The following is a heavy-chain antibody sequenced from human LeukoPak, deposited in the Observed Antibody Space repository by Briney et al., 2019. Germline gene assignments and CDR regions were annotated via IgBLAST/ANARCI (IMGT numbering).Heavy chain of an antibody. Sequence: PSETLSLTCAVYGGSFSGYYWSWIRQPPGKGLEWIGYIYYSGSTNYNPSLKSRVTISVDTSKNQFSLKLSSVTAADMAVYYCARTYDFWSGYYNWFDPWGQGTLVTVSS. CDR3: ARTYDFWSGYYNWFDP. J-gene: IGHJ5*02. CDR2: IYYSGST. V-gene: IGHV4-59*01. D-gene: IGHD3-3*01. CDR1: GGSFSGYY.